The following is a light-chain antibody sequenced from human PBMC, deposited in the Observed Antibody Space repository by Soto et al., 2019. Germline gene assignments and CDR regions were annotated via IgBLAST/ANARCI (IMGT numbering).Light chain of an antibody. J-gene: IGKJ5*01. V-gene: IGKV3-11*01. CDR3: QQRSDLPSIT. CDR2: EAS. Sequence: EVVLTQSPATLSLSPGETATLSCRASQRVSSYLAWYQQRPGQAPRLFKYEASNSATGIPARCSGSGSGTDFTLTNIKLEPEDFAVYDCQQRSDLPSITFGEGTRLEIK. CDR1: QRVSSY.